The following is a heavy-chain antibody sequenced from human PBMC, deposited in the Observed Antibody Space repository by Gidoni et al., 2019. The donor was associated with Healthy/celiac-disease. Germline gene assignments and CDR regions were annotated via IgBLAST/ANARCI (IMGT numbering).Heavy chain of an antibody. D-gene: IGHD3-22*01. J-gene: IGHJ4*02. CDR2: IYYSGST. V-gene: IGHV4-59*01. CDR1: GASISRYY. CDR3: AGDYYDSSGYYGYFDY. Sequence: QVQLQESGPGLVKPSETLSLTCTVSGASISRYYWSWIRQPPGKGLEWIGYIYYSGSTNYNPSLKSRVTISVDTSKNQFSLKLSSVTAADTAVYYCAGDYYDSSGYYGYFDYWGQGTLVTVSS.